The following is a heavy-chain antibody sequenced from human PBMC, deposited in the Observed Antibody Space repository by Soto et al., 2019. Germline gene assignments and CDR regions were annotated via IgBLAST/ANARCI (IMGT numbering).Heavy chain of an antibody. J-gene: IGHJ4*02. Sequence: QVQLQESGPGLVKPSETLSLTCTVSGGSISSYYWSWIRQPPGKALEWIGYIYYSGSTNYNPSLKSRVTISVDTSKNQFSLKLSSVTAADTAVYYCARVGSSWYGAAVYFDYWGQGTLVTVSS. D-gene: IGHD6-13*01. CDR2: IYYSGST. CDR1: GGSISSYY. CDR3: ARVGSSWYGAAVYFDY. V-gene: IGHV4-59*01.